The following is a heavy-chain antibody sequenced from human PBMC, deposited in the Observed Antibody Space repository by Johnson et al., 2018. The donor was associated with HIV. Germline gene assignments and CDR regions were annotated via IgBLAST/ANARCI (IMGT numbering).Heavy chain of an antibody. D-gene: IGHD6-13*01. V-gene: IGHV3-11*04. CDR2: ISSSGSII. CDR3: ARGGWRGIATPDAFDI. J-gene: IGHJ3*02. CDR1: GFIFSDYY. Sequence: QVQLVESGGGLVKPGGSLRLSCAASGFIFSDYYMSWIRQAPGKGLEWVSYISSSGSIIYYGDSVKGRFTISRDNAKNSLYLQMNSLRAEDTAVYYCARGGWRGIATPDAFDIWCQGTMVTVSS.